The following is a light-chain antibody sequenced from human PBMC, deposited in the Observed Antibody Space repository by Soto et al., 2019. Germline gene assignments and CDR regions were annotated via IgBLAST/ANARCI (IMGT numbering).Light chain of an antibody. CDR3: QQNYSSPSWT. CDR1: QSVSSRY. J-gene: IGKJ1*01. V-gene: IGKV3-20*01. Sequence: EIVLTQSPGTLSLSPGERATLSCRASQSVSSRYLAWYQQKPGQAPRLLIYGTSSRATGISDRFRGSGSGTDFTLTISRLEPEDFAVYYCQQNYSSPSWTFGQGTKVESK. CDR2: GTS.